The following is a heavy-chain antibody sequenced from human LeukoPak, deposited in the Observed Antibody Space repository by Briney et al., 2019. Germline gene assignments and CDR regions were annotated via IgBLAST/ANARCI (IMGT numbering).Heavy chain of an antibody. D-gene: IGHD3-9*01. CDR1: GFTFSSYN. Sequence: GGSLRLSCAASGFTFSSYNMNWVRQAPGKGLEWVSSISSSSSYIYYADSVKGRFTISRDNAKNSLYLQMNSLRAEDTAVYYCAAGRAGHFDWLYREYYFDYWGQGTRVTVS. CDR3: AAGRAGHFDWLYREYYFDY. J-gene: IGHJ4*02. CDR2: ISSSSSYI. V-gene: IGHV3-21*01.